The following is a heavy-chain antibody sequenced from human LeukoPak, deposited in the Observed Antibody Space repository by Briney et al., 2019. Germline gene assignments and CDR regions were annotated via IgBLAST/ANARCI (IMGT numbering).Heavy chain of an antibody. CDR2: IYYSGST. Sequence: SGTLSLTCTVSGGSISSYYWSWIRQPPGKGLEWIGYIYYSGSTNYNPSLKSRVTISVDTSKNQFSLKLSSVTAADTAVYYCARHRYSSSSYFDYWGQGTLVTVSS. CDR1: GGSISSYY. V-gene: IGHV4-59*08. CDR3: ARHRYSSSSYFDY. J-gene: IGHJ4*02. D-gene: IGHD6-6*01.